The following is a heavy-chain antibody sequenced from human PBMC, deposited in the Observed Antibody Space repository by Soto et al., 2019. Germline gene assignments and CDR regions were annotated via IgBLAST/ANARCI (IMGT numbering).Heavy chain of an antibody. J-gene: IGHJ4*02. Sequence: EVQLVESGEDLVKLGGPRSLSFAASDFPFSDPSMDWAGQAQGKGWEWVGRLRKKLNGCTTDYAATVKGRFTISRDDSKDSLYLQMNSLKTEDTAVYYCASLIGGGTGSDYWGQGNLVTVSS. CDR2: LRKKLNGCTT. D-gene: IGHD3-16*01. CDR1: DFPFSDPS. CDR3: ASLIGGGTGSDY. V-gene: IGHV3-72*01.